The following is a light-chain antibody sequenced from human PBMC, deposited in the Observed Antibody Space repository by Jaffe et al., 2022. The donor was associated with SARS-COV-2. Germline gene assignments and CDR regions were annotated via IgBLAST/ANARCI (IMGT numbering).Light chain of an antibody. Sequence: QSALTQPASVSGSPGQSITISCTGTSSDVGGYNYVSWYQQYPGKVPKLIIFQVSDRPSGVPDRFSGSKSGNTASLTISGLQAEDEADYYCSSYTGSSTVFGGGTKLTVL. CDR3: SSYTGSSTV. V-gene: IGLV2-14*01. J-gene: IGLJ3*02. CDR2: QVS. CDR1: SSDVGGYNY.